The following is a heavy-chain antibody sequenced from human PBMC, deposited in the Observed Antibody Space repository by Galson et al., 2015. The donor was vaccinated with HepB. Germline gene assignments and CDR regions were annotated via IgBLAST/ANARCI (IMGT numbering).Heavy chain of an antibody. Sequence: SLRLSCAASGFTVSSNYMTWVRQAPGKGLEWVSVIYSGGSTDYADSVRGRFTLSRDNSKNTLDLQMNSLRAEDTAVYYCARGYSRSWYSGLGYWGQGTLVTVSS. CDR1: GFTVSSNY. CDR2: IYSGGST. J-gene: IGHJ4*02. D-gene: IGHD6-13*01. CDR3: ARGYSRSWYSGLGY. V-gene: IGHV3-53*01.